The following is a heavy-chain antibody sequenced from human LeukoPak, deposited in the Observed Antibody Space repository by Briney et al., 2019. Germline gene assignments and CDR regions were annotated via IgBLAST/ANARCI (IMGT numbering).Heavy chain of an antibody. CDR3: NVVVVAGRWYFDY. CDR1: GFTFSGSA. CDR2: IRSKANSYAT. Sequence: EGSLRLSCAASGFTFSGSAMHWVRQASGKGLEWVGRIRSKANSYATAYAASVKGRFTISRDDSKNTAYLQMNSLKTEDTAVYYCNVVVVAGRWYFDYWGQGTLATVSS. D-gene: IGHD2-15*01. V-gene: IGHV3-73*01. J-gene: IGHJ4*02.